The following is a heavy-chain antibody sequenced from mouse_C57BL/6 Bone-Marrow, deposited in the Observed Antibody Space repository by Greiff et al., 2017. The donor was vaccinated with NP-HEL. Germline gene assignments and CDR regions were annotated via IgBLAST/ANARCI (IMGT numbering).Heavy chain of an antibody. J-gene: IGHJ4*01. CDR2: ISNLAYSI. CDR3: ARQAYGSSSLWAMDY. D-gene: IGHD1-1*01. V-gene: IGHV5-15*01. CDR1: GFTFSDYG. Sequence: EVKLMESGGGLVQPGGSLKLSCAASGFTFSDYGMAWVRQAPRKGPEWVAFISNLAYSIYYADTVTGRFTISRENAKNTLYLEMSSLRSEDTAMYYCARQAYGSSSLWAMDYWGQGTSVTVSS.